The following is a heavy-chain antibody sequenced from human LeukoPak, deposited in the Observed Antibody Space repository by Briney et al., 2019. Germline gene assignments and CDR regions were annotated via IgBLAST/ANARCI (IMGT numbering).Heavy chain of an antibody. Sequence: PSETLSLTCIVSGGSITDGTFYWGWTRQSPGKGLEWIGTIHHSGSTFYNPSLQSRVTISVDTSKNQFSLKLSSVTAADTAVYYCARVATYDSSGYAGANWFDPWGQGTLVTVSS. CDR1: GGSITDGTFY. J-gene: IGHJ5*02. CDR2: IHHSGST. V-gene: IGHV4-39*07. D-gene: IGHD3-22*01. CDR3: ARVATYDSSGYAGANWFDP.